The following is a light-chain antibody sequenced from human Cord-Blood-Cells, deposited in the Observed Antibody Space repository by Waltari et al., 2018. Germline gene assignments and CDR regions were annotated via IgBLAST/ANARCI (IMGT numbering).Light chain of an antibody. Sequence: DIQLTQSPSFLSASAGDRVTITCRASQGISSYLAWYQQKPGKAPKLLIYAASTLQSGVPSRFSGSGSGTEFTLTISSLQPEDFATYYCQQLNSYPSFGQGTKLEIK. V-gene: IGKV1-9*01. CDR1: QGISSY. CDR3: QQLNSYPS. CDR2: AAS. J-gene: IGKJ2*03.